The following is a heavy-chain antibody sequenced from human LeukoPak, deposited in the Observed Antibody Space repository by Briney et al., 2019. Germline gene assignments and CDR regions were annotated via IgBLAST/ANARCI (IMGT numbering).Heavy chain of an antibody. Sequence: SETLSLTCTVSGGSISSYYWSWIRQPPGKGLEWIGYIYYSGSTNYNPSLKSRVTISVDTSKNQFSLKLSSVTAADTAVYYCAGGHSGWYYFDYWGQGTLVTVSS. J-gene: IGHJ4*02. CDR3: AGGHSGWYYFDY. CDR1: GGSISSYY. D-gene: IGHD6-19*01. V-gene: IGHV4-59*01. CDR2: IYYSGST.